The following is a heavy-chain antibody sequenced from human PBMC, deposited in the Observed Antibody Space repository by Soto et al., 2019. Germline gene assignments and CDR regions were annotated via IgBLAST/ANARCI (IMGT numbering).Heavy chain of an antibody. CDR1: GFTFSSYG. CDR3: AKGCLTSYGYDGHCYYYGMDV. J-gene: IGHJ6*02. V-gene: IGHV3-30*18. CDR2: ISYDGSNK. D-gene: IGHD5-18*01. Sequence: QVQLVESGGGVVQPGRSLRLSCAASGFTFSSYGMHWVRQAPGKGLEWVAVISYDGSNKYYADSVKGRFTISRDNSKNTLYLQMNSLRAEDTAVYYCAKGCLTSYGYDGHCYYYGMDVWGQGTTVTVSS.